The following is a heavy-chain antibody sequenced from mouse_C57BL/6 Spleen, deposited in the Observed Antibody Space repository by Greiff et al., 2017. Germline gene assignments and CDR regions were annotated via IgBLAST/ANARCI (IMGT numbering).Heavy chain of an antibody. CDR1: GFTFSDYG. J-gene: IGHJ3*01. V-gene: IGHV5-17*01. Sequence: EVMLVESGGGLVKPGGSLKLSCAASGFTFSDYGMHWVRQAPEKGLEWVAYISSGSSTIYYADTVKGRFTITRDNATNTLFLQMTSLRSEDTAMYYCARRIYYDYDGGFAYWGQGTLVTVSA. CDR2: ISSGSSTI. D-gene: IGHD2-4*01. CDR3: ARRIYYDYDGGFAY.